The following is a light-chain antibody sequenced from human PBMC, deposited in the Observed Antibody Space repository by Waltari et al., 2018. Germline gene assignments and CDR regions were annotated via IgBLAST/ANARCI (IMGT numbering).Light chain of an antibody. Sequence: DIQMTQSPSTLSASVGARVTITCRANQNINTWLAWFQLKPGKAPKLLIYGASSLQSGVPSRFSGGASGTDFTLTISSLQPEDFATYYCLQDYDYPRTFGQGTRVELK. CDR2: GAS. CDR3: LQDYDYPRT. J-gene: IGKJ1*01. CDR1: QNINTW. V-gene: IGKV1-5*01.